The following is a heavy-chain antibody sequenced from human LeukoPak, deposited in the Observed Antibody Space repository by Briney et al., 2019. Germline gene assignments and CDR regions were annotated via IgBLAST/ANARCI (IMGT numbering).Heavy chain of an antibody. D-gene: IGHD1-26*01. Sequence: GGSLRLSCAASGFTFNDYWMSWVRQAPGRGLEWVANIRADGSEEYYADSVKGRFTISRDNAKNSLYLQMNSLRAEDTAVYYCARDEDSGSYSDYWGQGTLVTVSS. CDR3: ARDEDSGSYSDY. CDR2: IRADGSEE. CDR1: GFTFNDYW. J-gene: IGHJ4*02. V-gene: IGHV3-7*01.